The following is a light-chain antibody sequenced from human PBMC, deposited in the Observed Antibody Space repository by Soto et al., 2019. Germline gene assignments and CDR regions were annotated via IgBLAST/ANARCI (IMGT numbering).Light chain of an antibody. CDR1: QSVSSN. CDR3: QQYNNWHFT. Sequence: EIVMTQSPATLSVSPGERATLSCRASQSVSSNLAWYQQKPVQAPRLLIYGASTRATGIPARFSGSGSGTEFTLTISSLQSEDFAVYYCQQYNNWHFTFGQGTRLEIK. J-gene: IGKJ5*01. V-gene: IGKV3-15*01. CDR2: GAS.